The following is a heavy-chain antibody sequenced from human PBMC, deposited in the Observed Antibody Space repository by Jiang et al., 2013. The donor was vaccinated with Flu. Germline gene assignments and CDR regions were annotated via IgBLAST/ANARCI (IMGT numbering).Heavy chain of an antibody. CDR2: INHSGST. CDR3: ARRPDGFDI. V-gene: IGHV4-34*01. CDR1: GGSFSGYY. J-gene: IGHJ3*02. Sequence: LLKPSETLSLTCAVYGGSFSGYYWSWIRQPPGKGLEWIGEINHSGSTNYNPSLKSRVTISVDTSRKQFSLKLTSVTAADTAAYYCARRPDGFDIWGQGTKVTVSS.